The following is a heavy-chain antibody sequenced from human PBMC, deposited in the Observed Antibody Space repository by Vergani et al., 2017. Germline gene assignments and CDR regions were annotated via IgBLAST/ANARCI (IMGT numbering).Heavy chain of an antibody. Sequence: QVQLVQSGAEVKKPGASVKVSCKASGYPFTSYYMHWVRQAPGQGLEWMGIINPSGGSTSYAQKFQGRVTMTRDTSTSTVYMELSSLRSEDTAVYYCARLPYCSSTSCYAFDIWGQGTMVTVSS. CDR1: GYPFTSYY. D-gene: IGHD2-2*01. J-gene: IGHJ3*02. CDR2: INPSGGST. CDR3: ARLPYCSSTSCYAFDI. V-gene: IGHV1-46*01.